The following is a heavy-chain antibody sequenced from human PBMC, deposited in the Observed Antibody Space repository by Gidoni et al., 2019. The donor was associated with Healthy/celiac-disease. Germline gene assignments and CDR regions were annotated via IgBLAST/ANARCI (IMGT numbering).Heavy chain of an antibody. V-gene: IGHV1-69*01. D-gene: IGHD3-22*01. Sequence: QVQLVQSGAEVKKPGSAGTVSCRASGGPFSRYAIRWVRQAPGQGLEWRGGIIPIFGTASDAHQFQGRVTITADDSTSTAYMELSSLRSEDTAVYYCARDYYDSSGYYYGPFDYWGQGTLVTVSS. CDR2: IIPIFGTA. CDR3: ARDYYDSSGYYYGPFDY. CDR1: GGPFSRYA. J-gene: IGHJ4*02.